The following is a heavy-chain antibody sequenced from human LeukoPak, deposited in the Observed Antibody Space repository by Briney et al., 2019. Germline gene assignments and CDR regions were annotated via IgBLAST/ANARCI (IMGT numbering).Heavy chain of an antibody. Sequence: GASVKVSCKASGGTFSSYAISWVRQAPGQRLEWMGRIIPILGIANYAQKFQGRVTITADKSTSTAYMELSSLRSEDTAVYYCARSDGYGAPSLAYYFDYWGQGTLVTVSS. J-gene: IGHJ4*02. CDR3: ARSDGYGAPSLAYYFDY. D-gene: IGHD4-17*01. V-gene: IGHV1-69*04. CDR2: IIPILGIA. CDR1: GGTFSSYA.